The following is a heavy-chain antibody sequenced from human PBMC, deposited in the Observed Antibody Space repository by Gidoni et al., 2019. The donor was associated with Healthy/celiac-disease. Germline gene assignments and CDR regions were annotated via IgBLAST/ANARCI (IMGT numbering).Heavy chain of an antibody. V-gene: IGHV4-39*07. CDR1: GDSVSNPDYY. CDR3: ARDIRYSSSWSHFDF. D-gene: IGHD6-13*01. Sequence: QLQLQESGPRLVKPSETLSLSCTVSGDSVSNPDYYLGWVRQPPGKGLEWIGTVYYRGTTYYNQAIKSRVTILVHTSLNHFSLRLRSVTAADTAIYYCARDIRYSSSWSHFDFWGQGTLATVSP. CDR2: VYYRGTT. J-gene: IGHJ4*02.